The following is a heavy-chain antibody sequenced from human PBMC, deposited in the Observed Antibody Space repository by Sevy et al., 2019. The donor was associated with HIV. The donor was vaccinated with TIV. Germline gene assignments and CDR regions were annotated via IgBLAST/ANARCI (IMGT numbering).Heavy chain of an antibody. Sequence: GSLRLSCVVSGFSVSSNYMSWVRQAPGKGLEWVSNIYSDGRTYYGDSVRGRFTISRDTSKNTVYLEMKSLRAEDTAVYYCTREDIVLGEDNYYGMDVWGHGTTVTVSS. J-gene: IGHJ6*02. V-gene: IGHV3-53*01. CDR2: IYSDGRT. CDR1: GFSVSSNY. CDR3: TREDIVLGEDNYYGMDV. D-gene: IGHD2-15*01.